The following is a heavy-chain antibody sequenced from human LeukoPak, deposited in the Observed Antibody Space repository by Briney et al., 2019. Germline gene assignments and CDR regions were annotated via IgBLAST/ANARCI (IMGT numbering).Heavy chain of an antibody. D-gene: IGHD1-1*01. Sequence: PGGSLRLSCAASGFTFRSYAMSWVRQTPGKGLEWVSAISASGGSTYYADSVKGRFTISRDNSKNTLYLQMNNLRVEDTAVYYCAKGDVQDYWGQGTLVTVSS. J-gene: IGHJ4*02. CDR1: GFTFRSYA. CDR2: ISASGGST. CDR3: AKGDVQDY. V-gene: IGHV3-23*01.